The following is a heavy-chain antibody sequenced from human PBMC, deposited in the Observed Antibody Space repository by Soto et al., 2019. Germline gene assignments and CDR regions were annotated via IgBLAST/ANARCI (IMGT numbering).Heavy chain of an antibody. Sequence: HVQLVQSGAEVKQPGASVKVSCKASGDTFTTYYMQWVRQAPGQGLEWMGIINPSGGSTSYAQKFQGRVTMTRDTSTSTVYMELSSLRSEDTAVYYCAGRREDFWARSYYYNYGMDVWGQGTTVTVSS. CDR3: AGRREDFWARSYYYNYGMDV. D-gene: IGHD3-3*01. J-gene: IGHJ6*02. CDR2: INPSGGST. V-gene: IGHV1-46*01. CDR1: GDTFTTYY.